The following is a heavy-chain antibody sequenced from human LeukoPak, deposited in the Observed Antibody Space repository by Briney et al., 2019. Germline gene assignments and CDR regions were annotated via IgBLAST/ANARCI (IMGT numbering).Heavy chain of an antibody. D-gene: IGHD5-18*01. J-gene: IGHJ3*02. V-gene: IGHV4-30-2*02. CDR1: GGSISSGGYS. CDR3: GRARIQVWGGGSAFDI. Sequence: SETLSLTCAVSGGSISSGGYSWSWIRQPPGKGLEWIGYIYHSGSTYYNPSLKSRVTISVDRSKNQFSLKLSSVTASDTAVYYCGRARIQVWGGGSAFDIWGQGTMVTVSS. CDR2: IYHSGST.